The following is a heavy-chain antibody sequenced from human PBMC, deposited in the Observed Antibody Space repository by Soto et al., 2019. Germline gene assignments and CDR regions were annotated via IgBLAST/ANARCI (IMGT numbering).Heavy chain of an antibody. D-gene: IGHD5-18*01. CDR2: ISAYNGNT. J-gene: IGHJ6*02. V-gene: IGHV1-18*01. CDR1: GYTFTSYG. Sequence: QVQLVQSGAEVKKPGASVKVSCKASGYTFTSYGISWVRQAPGQGLEWMGWISAYNGNTNYAQKLQGRVTMTTDTSTRTAYMELRSLRSDDTAVYYCARVKYSPPYYYCYGMDVWGQGTTVTVSS. CDR3: ARVKYSPPYYYCYGMDV.